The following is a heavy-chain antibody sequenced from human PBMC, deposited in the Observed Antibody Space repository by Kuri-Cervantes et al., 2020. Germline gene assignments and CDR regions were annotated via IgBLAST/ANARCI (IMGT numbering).Heavy chain of an antibody. CDR2: MNPNSGNT. CDR3: AVIHCSSTSCYSFSDYYYGMDV. D-gene: IGHD2-2*01. J-gene: IGHJ6*02. CDR1: GYTFTSYD. V-gene: IGHV1-8*01. Sequence: ASVKVSCKASGYTFTSYDINWVRQATGQGLEWMGWMNPNSGNTGYAQKLQGRVTMTRNTSISTAYMELRSLRSDDTAVYYCAVIHCSSTSCYSFSDYYYGMDVWGQGTTVTVSS.